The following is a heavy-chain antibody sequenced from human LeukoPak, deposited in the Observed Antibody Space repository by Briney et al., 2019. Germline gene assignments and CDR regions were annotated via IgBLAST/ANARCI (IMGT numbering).Heavy chain of an antibody. D-gene: IGHD1-14*01. CDR2: IIPIFGTA. Sequence: ASVKVSCKASGGTFSSYAISWVRQAPGQGLEWMGGIIPIFGTANYAQKFQGRVTITADESTSTAYMELSSLRSEDTAVYYCARVYQSGYYKDVWGKGTTVTVSS. J-gene: IGHJ6*03. V-gene: IGHV1-69*13. CDR1: GGTFSSYA. CDR3: ARVYQSGYYKDV.